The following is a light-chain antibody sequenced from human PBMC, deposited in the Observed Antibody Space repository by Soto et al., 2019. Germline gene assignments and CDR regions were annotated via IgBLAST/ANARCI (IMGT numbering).Light chain of an antibody. V-gene: IGLV2-14*03. CDR1: GSDIGRYDY. CDR2: GVS. J-gene: IGLJ3*02. Sequence: QSALTQPASVSGSPGQSITISCTGTGSDIGRYDYVSWYQQHPGKVLKLIIYGVSNRPSGVSPRLSGSKSGKTASLTISGLQAEDEADYYCSSYTLNNARVFGGGTQLTV. CDR3: SSYTLNNARV.